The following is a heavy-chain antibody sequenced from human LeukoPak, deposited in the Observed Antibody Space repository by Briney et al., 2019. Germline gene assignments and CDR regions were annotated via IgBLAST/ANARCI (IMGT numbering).Heavy chain of an antibody. D-gene: IGHD2-15*01. V-gene: IGHV3-74*01. CDR1: GFTFSSYW. CDR3: ARGPGYCSGGSCYKDFDY. Sequence: GGSLRLSCAASGFTFSSYWMHWVRQAPGKGLVWVSRINSDGSSTSYADSVKDRFTISRDNAKNTLYLQMNSLRAEDTAVYYCARGPGYCSGGSCYKDFDYWGQGTLVTVSS. CDR2: INSDGSST. J-gene: IGHJ4*02.